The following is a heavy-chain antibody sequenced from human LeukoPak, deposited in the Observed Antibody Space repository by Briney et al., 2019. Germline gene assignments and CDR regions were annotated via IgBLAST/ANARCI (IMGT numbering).Heavy chain of an antibody. CDR3: ARCRTGNTNWFDP. J-gene: IGHJ5*02. V-gene: IGHV3-7*05. CDR1: GGSISSYY. CDR2: INQDGSEK. Sequence: ETLSLTCTVSGGSISSYYWSWVRQAPGKGLEWVASINQDGSEKYYVDSVKGRFTISRDNAKNSLYLQMNSLRAEDTALYYCARCRTGNTNWFDPWGQGTRVTVSS. D-gene: IGHD1-7*01.